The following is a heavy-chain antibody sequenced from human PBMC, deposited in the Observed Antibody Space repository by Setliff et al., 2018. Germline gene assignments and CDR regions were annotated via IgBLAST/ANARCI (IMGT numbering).Heavy chain of an antibody. CDR2: ISAYNGHT. J-gene: IGHJ5*02. CDR3: MRLVRFCSRTVCQRTSGDEA. CDR1: GYTFSNYG. V-gene: IGHV1-18*01. Sequence: ASVKVSCKTSGYTFSNYGVSWVRQAPGQGLEWMGWISAYNGHTYSAQKFQARVTLTTDTSTNTAYLELRGLRSDDTAVYYCMRLVRFCSRTVCQRTSGDEAWGQGTLVTVSS. D-gene: IGHD3-3*01.